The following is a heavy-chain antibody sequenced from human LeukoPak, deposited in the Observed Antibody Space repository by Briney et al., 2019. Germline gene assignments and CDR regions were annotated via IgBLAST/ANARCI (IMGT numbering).Heavy chain of an antibody. D-gene: IGHD6-19*01. CDR3: TLAVAGTSLFDY. CDR1: GYTFTSYY. J-gene: IGHJ4*02. CDR2: INPSGGST. V-gene: IGHV1-46*01. Sequence: ASVKVSCKASGYTFTSYYMHWVRQAPGQGLEWMGIINPSGGSTSYAQKFQGRVTMTRDTSTSTVYMELSSLRSEDTAVYYCTLAVAGTSLFDYWGQGTLVTVSS.